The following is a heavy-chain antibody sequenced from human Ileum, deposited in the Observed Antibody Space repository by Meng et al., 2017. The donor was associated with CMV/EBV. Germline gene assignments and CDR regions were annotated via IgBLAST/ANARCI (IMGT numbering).Heavy chain of an antibody. V-gene: IGHV3-11*01. Sequence: GESLKISCAASGFTFFDYYMVWIRQAPGKGLEWVSYISNSGGTTHYADSMKGRFTISRDNAMNSLHLQMNSLRAEDTAVYYCARAPSGAIAGFFGSWGQGTLVTVSS. CDR3: ARAPSGAIAGFFGS. D-gene: IGHD6-19*01. CDR1: GFTFFDYY. J-gene: IGHJ4*02. CDR2: ISNSGGTT.